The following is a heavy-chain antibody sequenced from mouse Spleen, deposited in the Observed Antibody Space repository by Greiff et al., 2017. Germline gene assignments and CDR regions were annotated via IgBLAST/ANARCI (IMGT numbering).Heavy chain of an antibody. CDR1: GFTFSSYA. D-gene: IGHD2-3*01. CDR3: ARQDDGYYTFAY. V-gene: IGHV5-9*04. CDR2: ISSGGGNT. Sequence: EVKLVESGGGLVKLGGSLKLSCAASGFTFSSYAMSWVRQTPEKRLEWVATISSGGGNTYYPDSVKGRFTISRDNAKNTLYLQMSSLKSEDTAMYYCARQDDGYYTFAYWGQGTLVTVSA. J-gene: IGHJ3*01.